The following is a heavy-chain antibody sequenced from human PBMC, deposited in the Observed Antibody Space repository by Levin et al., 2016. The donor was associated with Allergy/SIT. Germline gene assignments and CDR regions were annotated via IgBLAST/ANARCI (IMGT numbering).Heavy chain of an antibody. D-gene: IGHD6-6*01. CDR3: AKARIAAPKFFDY. Sequence: VRQAPGKGLEWVSVIYSGGSTYYADSVKGRFTISRDNSKNTLYLQMNSLRAEDTAVYYCAKARIAAPKFFDYWGQGTLVTVSS. J-gene: IGHJ4*02. CDR2: IYSGGST. V-gene: IGHV3-53*01.